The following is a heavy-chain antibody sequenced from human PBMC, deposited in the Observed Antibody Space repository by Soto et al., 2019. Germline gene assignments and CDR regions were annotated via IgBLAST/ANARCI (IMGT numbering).Heavy chain of an antibody. V-gene: IGHV4-34*01. CDR2: INHSGST. CDR3: ARGLLYDCYMDV. Sequence: QVQLQQWRAGLLKPSETLSLTCAVYGGSFSGYYWSWIRQPPGKGLAWIGEINHSGSTNYNPSLKSRVILSVDTSRTQFALELSSVTAPDRGVYYCARGLLYDCYMDVCGKGTTVTVSS. CDR1: GGSFSGYY. J-gene: IGHJ6*03.